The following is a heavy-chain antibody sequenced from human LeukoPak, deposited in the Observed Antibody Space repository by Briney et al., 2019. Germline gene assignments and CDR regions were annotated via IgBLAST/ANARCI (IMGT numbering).Heavy chain of an antibody. D-gene: IGHD3-22*01. CDR1: GYDSGVSFTSHS. V-gene: IGHV5-51*01. CDR3: ARQNYYDSSGYLYY. Sequence: GESLKISCQGSGYDSGVSFTSHSIAWVRQMPGKGLEWMGNIYPGDSETRYSPSFQGRVTISADKSISTAYLQWSSLKASDTAMYYCARQNYYDSSGYLYYWGQGTLVTVSS. CDR2: IYPGDSET. J-gene: IGHJ4*02.